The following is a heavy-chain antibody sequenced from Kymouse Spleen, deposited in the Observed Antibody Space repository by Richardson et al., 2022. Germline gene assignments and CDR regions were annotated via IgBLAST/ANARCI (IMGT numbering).Heavy chain of an antibody. Sequence: QVQLVESGGGVVQPGRSLRLSCAASGFTFSSYGMHWVRQAPGKGLEWVAVIWYDGSNKYYADSVKGRFTISRDNSKNTLYLQMNSLRAEDTAVYYCAREWRYNWNDVFYYYGMDVWGQGTTVTVSS. CDR3: AREWRYNWNDVFYYYGMDV. CDR2: IWYDGSNK. D-gene: IGHD1-1*01. V-gene: IGHV3-33*01. J-gene: IGHJ6*02. CDR1: GFTFSSYG.